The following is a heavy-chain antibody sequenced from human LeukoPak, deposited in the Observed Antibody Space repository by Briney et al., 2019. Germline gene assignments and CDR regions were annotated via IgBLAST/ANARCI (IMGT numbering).Heavy chain of an antibody. CDR2: ISYDGSNK. V-gene: IGHV3-30*18. D-gene: IGHD4-17*01. J-gene: IGHJ4*02. CDR1: GFTFSSYG. CDR3: AKESYGDYFDY. Sequence: GGPLRLSCAASGFTFSSYGMHWVRQAPGKGLEWVAVISYDGSNKYYADSVKGRFTISRDNSKNTLYLQMNSLRAEDTAVYYCAKESYGDYFDYWGQGTLVTVSS.